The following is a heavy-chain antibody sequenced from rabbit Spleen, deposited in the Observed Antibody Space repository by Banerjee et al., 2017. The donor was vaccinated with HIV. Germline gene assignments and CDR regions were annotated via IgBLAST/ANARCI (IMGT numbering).Heavy chain of an antibody. D-gene: IGHD1-1*01. J-gene: IGHJ4*01. CDR3: ARDLVGVIGWNFYL. CDR1: GFSFSDRDV. V-gene: IGHV1S40*01. Sequence: QSLEESGGDLVKPGASLTLTCKASGFSFSDRDVMCWVRQAPGKGLEWIACINAATAKSVYATWAKGRFTISRTSSTTVTLRMTSLTAADTATYFCARDLVGVIGWNFYLWGPGTLVTVS. CDR2: INAATAKS.